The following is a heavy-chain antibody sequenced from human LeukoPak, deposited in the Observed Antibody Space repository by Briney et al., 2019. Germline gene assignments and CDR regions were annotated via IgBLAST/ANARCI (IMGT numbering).Heavy chain of an antibody. J-gene: IGHJ3*02. Sequence: PSETLSLTCAVYGGSFSGYYWSWILQPPGKGLEWIGEINHSGSTNYNPSLKSRVTISVDTSKNQFSLKLSSVTAADTAVYYCARGFLYGRPRTFDIWGQGTMVTVSS. V-gene: IGHV4-34*01. CDR2: INHSGST. CDR1: GGSFSGYY. CDR3: ARGFLYGRPRTFDI. D-gene: IGHD4-17*01.